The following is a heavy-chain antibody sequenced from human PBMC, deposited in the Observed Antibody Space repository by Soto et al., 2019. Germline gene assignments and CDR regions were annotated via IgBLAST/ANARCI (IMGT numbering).Heavy chain of an antibody. J-gene: IGHJ2*01. D-gene: IGHD1-26*01. CDR1: GFTFSTYG. V-gene: IGHV3-30*18. CDR3: AKGHRDDLVGATTGGWYFDL. CDR2: ISYDGSNK. Sequence: QVQLVESGGGVVQPGRSLRLSCAASGFTFSTYGMHWVRQAPGKGLEWVAVISYDGSNKYYANSVKGRFTISRDNSKNTLYLQMNSLRAEDTAVYYCAKGHRDDLVGATTGGWYFDLWGRGILVTVSS.